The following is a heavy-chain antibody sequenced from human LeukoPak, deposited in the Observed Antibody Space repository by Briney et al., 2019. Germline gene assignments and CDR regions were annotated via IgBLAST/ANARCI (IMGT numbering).Heavy chain of an antibody. CDR3: ARGPGFNDY. J-gene: IGHJ4*02. V-gene: IGHV4-59*11. CDR1: DASISSHY. CDR2: VHSSGHT. Sequence: SETLSLTCTVSDASISSHYWSWIRQPPGRGLEWIGYVHSSGHTNYNPSLKSRVTLSVDTSKNQFSLKLTSVTAADTAVYYCARGPGFNDYWGQGTLVTVSS.